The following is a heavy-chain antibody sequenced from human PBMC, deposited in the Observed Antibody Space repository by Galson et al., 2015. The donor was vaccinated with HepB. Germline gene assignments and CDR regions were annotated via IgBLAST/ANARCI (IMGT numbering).Heavy chain of an antibody. J-gene: IGHJ5*02. CDR1: GFTFSSYA. Sequence: SLRLSGAASGFTFSSYAMHWVRQAPCQGLECCAVISYSLLHKSYADSVKGRFTISRDNSKNTLYLQMHSLRAEDTAVYYCAIEGEGYCSSNSCRNWCDPWGQGTLVTVSS. D-gene: IGHD2-2*01. CDR2: ISYSLLHK. V-gene: IGHV3-30*04. CDR3: AIEGEGYCSSNSCRNWCDP.